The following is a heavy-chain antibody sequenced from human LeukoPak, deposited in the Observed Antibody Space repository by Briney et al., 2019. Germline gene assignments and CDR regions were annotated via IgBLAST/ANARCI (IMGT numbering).Heavy chain of an antibody. J-gene: IGHJ3*02. V-gene: IGHV5-51*01. CDR1: GYSFTSNW. D-gene: IGHD3-22*01. CDR2: IYPGDSDT. CDR3: ARYYYDRSGSESNAFDI. Sequence: VESLKISSKGSGYSFTSNWIGWVRQMPGKGLEWMGIIYPGDSDTKYSPSFQGQVTISADKSIITAYLQWSSLKASDTAMYYCARYYYDRSGSESNAFDIWGQGTMVTVSS.